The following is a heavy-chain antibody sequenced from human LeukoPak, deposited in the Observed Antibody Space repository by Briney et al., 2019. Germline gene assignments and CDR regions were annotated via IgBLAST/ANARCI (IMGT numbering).Heavy chain of an antibody. CDR3: ARDAMSDC. J-gene: IGHJ4*02. CDR2: INPYSGDI. CDR1: GYTFTALY. Sequence: GASVKVSCKASGYTFTALYMYWVRHAPGQGFEWMGWINPYSGDIKYEEKFQDRVTMTRDSSIGTGYMELRILRFDDAAVYYCARDAMSDCWGEGTLVVVCS. D-gene: IGHD2-2*01. V-gene: IGHV1-2*02.